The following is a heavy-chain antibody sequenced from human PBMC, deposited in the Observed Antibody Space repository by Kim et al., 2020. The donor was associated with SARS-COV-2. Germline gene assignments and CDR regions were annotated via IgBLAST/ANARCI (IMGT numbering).Heavy chain of an antibody. CDR1: GFTFSSYS. J-gene: IGHJ3*02. Sequence: GGSLRLSCAASGFTFSSYSMNWVRQAPGKGLEWVSSISSSSSYIYYADSVKGRFTISRDNAKNSLYLQMNSLRAEDTAVYYCARDWDILTGQDDAFDIWGQGTMVTVSS. CDR2: ISSSSSYI. D-gene: IGHD3-9*01. CDR3: ARDWDILTGQDDAFDI. V-gene: IGHV3-21*01.